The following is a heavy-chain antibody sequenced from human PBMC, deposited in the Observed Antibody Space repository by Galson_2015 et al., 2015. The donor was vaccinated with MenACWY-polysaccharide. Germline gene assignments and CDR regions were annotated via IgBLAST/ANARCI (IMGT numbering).Heavy chain of an antibody. D-gene: IGHD2-2*01. CDR3: TRTYCSRTTCYAPDKPGFDF. CDR2: ISYDESNK. J-gene: IGHJ4*02. V-gene: IGHV3-30-3*01. CDR1: GFTFSSYA. Sequence: SLRLSCAASGFTFSSYAMHWVRQAPDKGLEWVAVISYDESNKYFADSVKGRFTISRDNSKNTMYLQMSSLRAEDTAVYYCTRTYCSRTTCYAPDKPGFDFWGQGTLVTVSS.